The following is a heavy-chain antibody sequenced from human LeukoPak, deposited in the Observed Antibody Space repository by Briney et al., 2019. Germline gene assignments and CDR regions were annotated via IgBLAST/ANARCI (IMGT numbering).Heavy chain of an antibody. D-gene: IGHD3-9*01. CDR2: ISYDGSNK. Sequence: PGGSLRLSCAASGFTFSSNGMHWVRQAPGKGLEWVAVISYDGSNKYYADSVKGRFTISRDNSKNTVYLQMNSLRAEDTAVYYCARRHYDILTGTLNYFDYWGQGTLVTVSS. V-gene: IGHV3-30*03. J-gene: IGHJ4*02. CDR1: GFTFSSNG. CDR3: ARRHYDILTGTLNYFDY.